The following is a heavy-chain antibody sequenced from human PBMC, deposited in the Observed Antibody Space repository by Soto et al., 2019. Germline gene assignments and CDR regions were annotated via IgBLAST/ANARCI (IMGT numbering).Heavy chain of an antibody. CDR3: ARLGSGWYGVFDY. Sequence: SETLSLTCTVSGGSISSSSYYWGWIRQPPGKGLEWIGSIYYSGSTYYNPSLKSRVTISVDTSKNQFSLKLSSVIAADTAVYYCARLGSGWYGVFDYWGQGTLVTVSS. V-gene: IGHV4-39*07. D-gene: IGHD6-19*01. CDR1: GGSISSSSYY. J-gene: IGHJ4*02. CDR2: IYYSGST.